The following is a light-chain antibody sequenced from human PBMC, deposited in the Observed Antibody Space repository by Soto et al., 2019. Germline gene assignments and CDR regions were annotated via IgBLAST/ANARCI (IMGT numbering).Light chain of an antibody. CDR3: QQYGSSPWT. CDR1: QSIPNDY. J-gene: IGKJ1*01. CDR2: LAP. V-gene: IGKV3-20*01. Sequence: EIVLTQSPGTLSLSPGERATLSCRASQSIPNDYLAWYQQRPGQAPRLLIYLAPNRAAGIPDRFSGSGSGADFTLTLHRLEPEDFAVYHCQQYGSSPWTFGQGTKVDIK.